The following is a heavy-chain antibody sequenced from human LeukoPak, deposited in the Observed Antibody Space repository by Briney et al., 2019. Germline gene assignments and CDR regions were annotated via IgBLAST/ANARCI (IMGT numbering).Heavy chain of an antibody. J-gene: IGHJ3*02. CDR2: IYPGDSDT. Sequence: GESLKISCQGSGYRFTSYWIGWVRQLPGKGLEWMGIIYPGDSDTRYSPSFQGQVTISADKSISTAYLQWSSLKASDTAMYYCARPTSYYYDSSGYYSLDAFDIWGQGTMVTVSS. D-gene: IGHD3-22*01. V-gene: IGHV5-51*01. CDR1: GYRFTSYW. CDR3: ARPTSYYYDSSGYYSLDAFDI.